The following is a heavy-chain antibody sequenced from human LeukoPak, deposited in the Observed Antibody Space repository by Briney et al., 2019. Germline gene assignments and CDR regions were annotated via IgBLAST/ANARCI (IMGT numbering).Heavy chain of an antibody. CDR1: GFTFSSYA. CDR2: IYSGGST. CDR3: ARASGSYYGIGNY. V-gene: IGHV3-66*01. D-gene: IGHD1-26*01. J-gene: IGHJ4*02. Sequence: HPGGSLRLSCAASGFTFSSYAMSWVRQAPGKGLEWVSVIYSGGSTYYADSVKGRFTISRGNSKNTLYLQMNSLRAEDTAVYYCARASGSYYGIGNYWGQGTLVTVSS.